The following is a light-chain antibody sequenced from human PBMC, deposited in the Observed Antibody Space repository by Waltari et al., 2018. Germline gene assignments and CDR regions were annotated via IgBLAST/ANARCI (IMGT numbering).Light chain of an antibody. CDR3: QTGGHGTWV. V-gene: IGLV4-69*01. J-gene: IGLJ3*02. CDR2: VYSDGSH. Sequence: AWLQQQPEKGPRYLVKVYSDGSHSRGNEIPDRFSGSSSGAERYLTISSLQSEDEADYYCQTGGHGTWVFGGGTRLTVL.